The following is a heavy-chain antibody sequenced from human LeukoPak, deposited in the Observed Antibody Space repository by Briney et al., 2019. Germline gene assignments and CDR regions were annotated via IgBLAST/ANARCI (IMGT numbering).Heavy chain of an antibody. CDR1: GFTFSSYG. D-gene: IGHD2-21*02. CDR2: IWYDGSNK. Sequence: GGSLRLSCAASGFTFSSYGMHWVRQAPGKGLEWVAVIWYDGSNKYYADSVKGRFTISRDNSKNTLYLQMNSLRAEDTAVYYCARDLRGGDYEGTYWGQGTLVTVSS. J-gene: IGHJ4*02. CDR3: ARDLRGGDYEGTY. V-gene: IGHV3-33*01.